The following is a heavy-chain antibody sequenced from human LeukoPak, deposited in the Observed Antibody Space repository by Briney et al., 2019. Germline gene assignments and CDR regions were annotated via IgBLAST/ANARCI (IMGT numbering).Heavy chain of an antibody. CDR2: ISGSGGST. V-gene: IGHV3-23*01. D-gene: IGHD1-7*01. CDR1: GFTFSSYA. J-gene: IGHJ4*02. CDR3: AKGPWLELRDGFDFDY. Sequence: GGSLGLSCAASGFTFSSYAMSWVRQAPGKGLEWVSAISGSGGSTYYADSVKGRFTISRDNSKNTLYLQMNSLRAEDTAVYYCAKGPWLELRDGFDFDYWGQGTLVTVSS.